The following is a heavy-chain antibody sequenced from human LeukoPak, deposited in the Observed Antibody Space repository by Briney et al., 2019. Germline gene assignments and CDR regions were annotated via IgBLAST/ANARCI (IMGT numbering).Heavy chain of an antibody. D-gene: IGHD6-19*01. CDR3: ARHSIVGQWLVPFDY. CDR2: IYYSGST. J-gene: IGHJ4*02. Sequence: SETPSLTCTVSGGSVSSGSYYWSWIRQPPGKGLEWIGYIYYSGSTNYNPSLKSRVTISVDTSKNQFSLKLSSVTAADTAVYYCARHSIVGQWLVPFDYWGQGTLVTVSS. V-gene: IGHV4-61*01. CDR1: GGSVSSGSYY.